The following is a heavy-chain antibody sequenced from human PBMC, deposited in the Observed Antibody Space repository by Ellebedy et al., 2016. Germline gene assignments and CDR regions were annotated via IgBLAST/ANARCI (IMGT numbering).Heavy chain of an antibody. D-gene: IGHD5-18*01. CDR3: AKRGGGTAMVAYYYYYMDV. J-gene: IGHJ6*03. V-gene: IGHV3-30*18. CDR2: ISYDGSNK. Sequence: GGSLRLXCAASGFTFSSYGMHWVRQAPGKGLEWVAVISYDGSNKYYADSVKGRFTISRDNSKNTLYLQMNSLRAEDTAVYYCAKRGGGTAMVAYYYYYMDVWGKGTTVTVSS. CDR1: GFTFSSYG.